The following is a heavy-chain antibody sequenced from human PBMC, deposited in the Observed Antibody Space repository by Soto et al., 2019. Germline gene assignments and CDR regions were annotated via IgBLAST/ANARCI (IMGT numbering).Heavy chain of an antibody. J-gene: IGHJ5*02. CDR1: GGSIATSSYF. CDR3: SRHAPEGFDP. V-gene: IGHV4-39*01. Sequence: PSETLSLTCTVSGGSIATSSYFWAWIRRPPGKGLGWIGSIDYRGTIYNNPSLKSRVTISVDTSKNHFSLKLDSVTAADTALYYCSRHAPEGFDPWGQGTLVTVSS. CDR2: IDYRGTI.